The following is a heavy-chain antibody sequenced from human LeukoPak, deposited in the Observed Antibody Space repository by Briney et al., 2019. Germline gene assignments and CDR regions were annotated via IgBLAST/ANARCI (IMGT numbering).Heavy chain of an antibody. J-gene: IGHJ4*02. CDR3: ARDLIYDYVWGSYRQQLYYFDY. Sequence: GASVTVSCKASGGTFSSYAISWVRQAPGQGLEWMGRIIPIFGTANYAQKFQGRVTITTDESTSTAYMELSSLRSEDTAVYYCARDLIYDYVWGSYRQQLYYFDYWGQGTLVTVSS. D-gene: IGHD3-16*02. V-gene: IGHV1-69*05. CDR2: IIPIFGTA. CDR1: GGTFSSYA.